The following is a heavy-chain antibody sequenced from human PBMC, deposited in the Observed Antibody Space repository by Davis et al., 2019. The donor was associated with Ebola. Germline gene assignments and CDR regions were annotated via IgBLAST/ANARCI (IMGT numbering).Heavy chain of an antibody. D-gene: IGHD2-15*01. CDR1: GYTFTSYG. V-gene: IGHV1-18*01. CDR3: ARSGGSGTRLNWFDP. J-gene: IGHJ5*02. Sequence: ASVKVSCKASGYTFTSYGISWVRQAPGQGLEWMGWISAYNGNTKYSQKFQDRVTITRDTSASTAYMELSSLRSEDTAVYYCARSGGSGTRLNWFDPWGQGTLVTVSS. CDR2: ISAYNGNT.